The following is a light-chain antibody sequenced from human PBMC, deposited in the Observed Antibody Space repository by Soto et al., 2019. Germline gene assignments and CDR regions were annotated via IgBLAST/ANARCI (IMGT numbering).Light chain of an antibody. J-gene: IGKJ5*01. CDR1: QSVSSN. Sequence: EIVRTPSPATLSVSPVERATLSCRASQSVSSNLAWYQQKPGQAPRLLIYGASTRATGIPARFSGSGSGTEFTLTISSLEPEDFAVYYCQRYGSSPINCGQGTRRAIK. CDR3: QRYGSSPIN. V-gene: IGKV3-15*01. CDR2: GAS.